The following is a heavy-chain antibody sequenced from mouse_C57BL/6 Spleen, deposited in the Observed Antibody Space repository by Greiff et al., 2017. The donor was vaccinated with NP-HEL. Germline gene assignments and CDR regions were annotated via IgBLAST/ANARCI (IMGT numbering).Heavy chain of an antibody. CDR1: GYTFTSYW. Sequence: QVQLQQSGTELVKPGASVKLSCKASGYTFTSYWMHWVKQRPGQGLEWIGNINPSNGGTNYNEKFKSKATLTVDKSSSTAYMQLSSLTSEDSAVYYCASSYYYGRYWYFDVWGTGTTVTVSS. CDR3: ASSYYYGRYWYFDV. CDR2: INPSNGGT. V-gene: IGHV1-53*01. D-gene: IGHD1-1*01. J-gene: IGHJ1*03.